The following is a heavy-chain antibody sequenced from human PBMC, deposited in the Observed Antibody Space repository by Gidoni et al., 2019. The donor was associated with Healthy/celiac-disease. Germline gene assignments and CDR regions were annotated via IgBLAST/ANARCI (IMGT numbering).Heavy chain of an antibody. CDR1: GSPFSDYY. CDR2: ISSSGSTI. CDR3: ATSIAARPDAFDI. Sequence: QVQLVESGGGLVKPGGSLRLPCPPSGSPFSDYYMSWIRQAPGKGLEWVSYISSSGSTIYYADSVKGRFTISRDNAKNSLYLQMNSLRAEDTAVYYCATSIAARPDAFDIWGQGTMVTVSS. V-gene: IGHV3-11*01. D-gene: IGHD6-6*01. J-gene: IGHJ3*02.